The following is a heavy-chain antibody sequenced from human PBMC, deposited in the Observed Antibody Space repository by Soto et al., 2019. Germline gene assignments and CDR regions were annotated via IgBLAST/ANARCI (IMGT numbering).Heavy chain of an antibody. CDR3: ARGASRFNYYDSSGYQKAYYFDY. CDR2: INAGNGNT. Sequence: QVQLVQSGAEVKKPGASVKVSCKASGYTFTSYAMHWVRQAPGQRLEWMGWINAGNGNTKYSQKFQGRVTITRDTSASTDYMELSSLRSEDTAVYYCARGASRFNYYDSSGYQKAYYFDYWGQGTLVTVSS. D-gene: IGHD3-22*01. CDR1: GYTFTSYA. J-gene: IGHJ4*02. V-gene: IGHV1-3*01.